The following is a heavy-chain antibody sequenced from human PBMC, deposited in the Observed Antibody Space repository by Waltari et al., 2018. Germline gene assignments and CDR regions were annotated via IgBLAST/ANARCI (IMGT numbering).Heavy chain of an antibody. V-gene: IGHV4-59*01. CDR3: ARGGTVGGPAYYHFYGMDV. CDR1: GGSISSYH. CDR2: MFYSGST. D-gene: IGHD1-26*01. Sequence: QVQLQESGPGLVKPSETLSLTCTVSGGSISSYHWSWIRQPPGKGLEWIGYMFYSGSTHYNPSLKSRVTISVDTSKSHFSLKLTSVTAADTAVYYCARGGTVGGPAYYHFYGMDVWGQGTTVTVSS. J-gene: IGHJ6*02.